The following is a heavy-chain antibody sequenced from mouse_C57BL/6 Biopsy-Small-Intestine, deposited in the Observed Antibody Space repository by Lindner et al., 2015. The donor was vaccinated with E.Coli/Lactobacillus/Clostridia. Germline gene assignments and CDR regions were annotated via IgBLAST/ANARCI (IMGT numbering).Heavy chain of an antibody. Sequence: VQLQESGAELARPGASVKLSCKASGYTFTSYGISWVKQRTGQGLEWIGEIYPRSGNTYYNEKFKGKPTLTADKSSSTAYMELRSLTSEDSAVYFCASSTVVESYWYFDVWGTGTTVTVSS. J-gene: IGHJ1*03. CDR2: IYPRSGNT. CDR3: ASSTVVESYWYFDV. CDR1: GYTFTSYG. D-gene: IGHD1-1*01. V-gene: IGHV1-81*01.